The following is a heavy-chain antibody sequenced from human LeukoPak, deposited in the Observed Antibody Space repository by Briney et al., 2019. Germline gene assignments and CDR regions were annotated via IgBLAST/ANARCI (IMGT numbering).Heavy chain of an antibody. J-gene: IGHJ4*02. V-gene: IGHV3-9*01. CDR1: GFTFYDYA. Sequence: GGSLRLSCAASGFTFYDYAMHWVRQAQGKGLEWVSGISWNSGSIAYADSVKGRFTISRDNAKNSLYLQMNSLRAEDTALYYCAKDSRYCSGGSCYSGLDYWGQGTLVTVSS. CDR2: ISWNSGSI. D-gene: IGHD2-15*01. CDR3: AKDSRYCSGGSCYSGLDY.